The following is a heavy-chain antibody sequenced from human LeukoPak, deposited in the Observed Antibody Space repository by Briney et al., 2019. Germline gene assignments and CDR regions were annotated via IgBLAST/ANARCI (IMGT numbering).Heavy chain of an antibody. Sequence: ASVKVSCKASGYTFTGYYMHWVRQAPGQGLEWMGWINPNSGGTNYAQKFQGWVTMTRDTSISTAYMELSRLRSDDTAVYYSARGKIAAAGTKYYGMDVWGKGTTVTVSS. V-gene: IGHV1-2*04. CDR1: GYTFTGYY. CDR2: INPNSGGT. CDR3: ARGKIAAAGTKYYGMDV. J-gene: IGHJ6*04. D-gene: IGHD6-13*01.